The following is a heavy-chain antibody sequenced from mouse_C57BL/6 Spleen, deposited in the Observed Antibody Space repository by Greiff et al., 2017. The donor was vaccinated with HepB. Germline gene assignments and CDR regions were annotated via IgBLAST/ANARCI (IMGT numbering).Heavy chain of an antibody. CDR2: IDPSDSYT. V-gene: IGHV1-59*01. CDR1: GYTFTSYW. J-gene: IGHJ2*01. Sequence: QVQLQQPGAELVRPGTSVKLSCKASGYTFTSYWMHWVKQRPGQGLEWIGVIDPSDSYTNYNQKFKGKATLTVDTSSSTAYMQLSSLTSEDSAVYYCARTESGGYFDYWGQGTTLTVSS. CDR3: ARTESGGYFDY.